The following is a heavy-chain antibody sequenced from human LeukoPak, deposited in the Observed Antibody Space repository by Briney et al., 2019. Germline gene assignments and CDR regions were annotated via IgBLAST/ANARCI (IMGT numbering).Heavy chain of an antibody. CDR2: IRSKAYGGTT. J-gene: IGHJ4*02. CDR1: GFTFGDYA. Sequence: GGSLRLSCTASGFTFGDYAMSWVRQAPGKGLEWVGFIRSKAYGGTTEYAASVKGRFTISRDDSKSIAYLQMNSLKTEDTAVYYCTITMLRYLDYWGQGTLVTVSS. CDR3: TITMLRYLDY. D-gene: IGHD3-10*02. V-gene: IGHV3-49*04.